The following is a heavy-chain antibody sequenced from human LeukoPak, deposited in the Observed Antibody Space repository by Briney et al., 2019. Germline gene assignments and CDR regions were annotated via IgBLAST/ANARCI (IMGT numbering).Heavy chain of an antibody. CDR2: ISYDGSNK. CDR1: GFTFSTYA. Sequence: GGSLRLSCAASGFTFSTYAMHWVRQAPGKGLEWVAVISYDGSNKYYADSVKGRFTISRDNSKNTLYLQMNSLRAEDTAVYYCARDRDYGYAGFDYWGQGTLVTVSS. D-gene: IGHD3-10*01. J-gene: IGHJ4*02. V-gene: IGHV3-30-3*01. CDR3: ARDRDYGYAGFDY.